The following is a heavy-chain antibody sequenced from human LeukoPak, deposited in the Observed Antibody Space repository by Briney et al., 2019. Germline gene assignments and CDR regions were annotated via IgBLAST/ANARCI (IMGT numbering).Heavy chain of an antibody. Sequence: GGSLILSCAASGLRFSNYGMHWVRQAPGKGLEWVAFIRFDGSSKYFADSLKGRFIISRDNFQNTLILQMNNLKVEDTAVYYCAKVRVDTAMVDAFDIWGQGTRVVVSS. J-gene: IGHJ3*02. CDR2: IRFDGSSK. D-gene: IGHD5-18*01. V-gene: IGHV3-30*02. CDR1: GLRFSNYG. CDR3: AKVRVDTAMVDAFDI.